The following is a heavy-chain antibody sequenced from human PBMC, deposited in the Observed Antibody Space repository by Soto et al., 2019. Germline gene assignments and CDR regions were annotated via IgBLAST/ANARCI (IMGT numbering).Heavy chain of an antibody. CDR3: AKGQTKGIAVAGTPH. Sequence: GGSLRLSCAASGFTFSSYAMSWVRQAPGKGLEWVSAISGSGGSTYYADSVKGRFTISRDNSKNPLYLQMNSLRAEDTAVYYCAKGQTKGIAVAGTPHWGQGTLVTVPS. CDR1: GFTFSSYA. J-gene: IGHJ4*02. CDR2: ISGSGGST. V-gene: IGHV3-23*01. D-gene: IGHD6-19*01.